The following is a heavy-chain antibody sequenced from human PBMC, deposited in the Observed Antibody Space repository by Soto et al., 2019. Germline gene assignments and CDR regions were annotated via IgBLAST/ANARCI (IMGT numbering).Heavy chain of an antibody. D-gene: IGHD5-18*01. Sequence: EVQLVESGGGLVQPGGSLRLSCAASGFTVSSNYMSWVRQAPGKGLEWASVIYSGGSAYYADSVKGRFTISRDNSKKTLYLQMNSLRAEDTAVYYCARHGYSYGGGYFDYWGPGTLVTDSS. V-gene: IGHV3-66*04. CDR3: ARHGYSYGGGYFDY. CDR2: IYSGGSA. CDR1: GFTVSSNY. J-gene: IGHJ4*02.